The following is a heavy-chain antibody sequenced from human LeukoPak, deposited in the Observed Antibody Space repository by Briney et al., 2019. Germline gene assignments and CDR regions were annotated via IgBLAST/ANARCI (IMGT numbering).Heavy chain of an antibody. CDR1: GFTFSNYA. J-gene: IGHJ6*02. Sequence: GGSLRLSCAASGFTFSNYAMSWVRQAPGKGLEWVSAISGSGGSTYYADSVKGRFTISRDNSKNTLYLQMNSLRREDTAVYYCARATHCSSTSCSGYYYYGMDVWGQGTTVTVSS. D-gene: IGHD2-2*01. CDR2: ISGSGGST. V-gene: IGHV3-23*01. CDR3: ARATHCSSTSCSGYYYYGMDV.